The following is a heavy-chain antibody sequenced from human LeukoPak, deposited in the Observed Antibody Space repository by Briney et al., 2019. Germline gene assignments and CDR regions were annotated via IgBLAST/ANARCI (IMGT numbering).Heavy chain of an antibody. CDR2: ISSINSTI. Sequence: SGGSLRLSCAASGFTFSSYSMNWVRQAPGKGLEWVSYISSINSTIYYADYVTGRFSISIDNAKNSLYLQMNSLRAEDTAVYYCARDQLESSDYYFDYWGQGTLVTVSS. CDR3: ARDQLESSDYYFDY. D-gene: IGHD3-22*01. J-gene: IGHJ4*02. CDR1: GFTFSSYS. V-gene: IGHV3-48*01.